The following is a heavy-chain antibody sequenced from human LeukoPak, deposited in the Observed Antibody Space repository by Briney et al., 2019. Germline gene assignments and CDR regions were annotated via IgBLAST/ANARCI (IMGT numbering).Heavy chain of an antibody. CDR1: GFTFSSYE. CDR3: ARDERGGYFVE. CDR2: VSSSGSTR. V-gene: IGHV3-48*03. Sequence: GGSLRLSCAASGFTFSSYEMNWVRQAPGKGLEWVSYVSSSGSTRTYADSVRGRFTISRDNAKNSLYLEMNSLRAEDTAVYYCARDERGGYFVEWGQGTLVTVSS. J-gene: IGHJ4*02. D-gene: IGHD2-21*02.